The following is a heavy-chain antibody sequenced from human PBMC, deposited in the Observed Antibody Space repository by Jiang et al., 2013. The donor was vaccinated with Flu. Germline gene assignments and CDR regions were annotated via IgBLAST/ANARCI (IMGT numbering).Heavy chain of an antibody. CDR3: ARDPHSSGWYYYYYYGMDV. D-gene: IGHD6-19*01. V-gene: IGHV1-2*02. J-gene: IGHJ6*02. CDR2: INPNSGGT. CDR1: GYTFTGYY. Sequence: SGAEVKKPGASVKVSCKASGYTFTGYYMHWVRQAPGQGLEWMGWINPNSGGTNYAQKFQGRVTMTRDTSISTAYMELSRLRSDDTAVYYCARDPHSSGWYYYYYYGMDVWGQGTTVTV.